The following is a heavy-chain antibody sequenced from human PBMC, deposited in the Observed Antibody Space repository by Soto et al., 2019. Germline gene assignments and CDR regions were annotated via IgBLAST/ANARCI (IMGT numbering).Heavy chain of an antibody. J-gene: IGHJ6*02. V-gene: IGHV1-2*04. D-gene: IGHD2-2*02. CDR3: AREVYTYTGDYYYGMDV. Sequence: ASVKVSCKASGYTFTGYYMHWVRQAPGQGLEWMGWINPNSGGTNYAQKFQGWVTMTRDTSISTAYMELSRLRSDDTAVYYCAREVYTYTGDYYYGMDVWGQGTTVTAP. CDR2: INPNSGGT. CDR1: GYTFTGYY.